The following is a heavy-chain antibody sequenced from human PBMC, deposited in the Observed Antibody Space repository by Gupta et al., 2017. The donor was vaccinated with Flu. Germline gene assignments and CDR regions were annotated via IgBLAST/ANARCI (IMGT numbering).Heavy chain of an antibody. D-gene: IGHD4-17*01. CDR3: ASSGDYGDYLGAFDI. V-gene: IGHV3-74*01. CDR1: GFTFSSYW. CDR2: INSDGNST. J-gene: IGHJ3*02. Sequence: EVQLVESGGGLVQPGGSLRLSCAASGFTFSSYWMHWVRQAPGKGLVWVSRINSDGNSTSYADSVKGRFTISRDNAKNTLYLQMNSLRAEDTAVYYCASSGDYGDYLGAFDIWGQGTMVTVSS.